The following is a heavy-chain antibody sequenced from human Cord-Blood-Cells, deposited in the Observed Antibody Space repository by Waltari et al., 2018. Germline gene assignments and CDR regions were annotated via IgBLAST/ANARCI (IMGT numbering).Heavy chain of an antibody. V-gene: IGHV1-8*01. J-gene: IGHJ3*02. D-gene: IGHD2-2*01. CDR3: ARAREYCSSTSCYAFDI. Sequence: QVQLVQSGAEVKKHGASVKVSCKASGYTFTSYDINWVRQATGQGLEWMGWMNPNSGNTGYAQKFQGRVTMTRNTSISTAYMELSSLRSEDTAVYYCARAREYCSSTSCYAFDIWGQGTMVTVSS. CDR2: MNPNSGNT. CDR1: GYTFTSYD.